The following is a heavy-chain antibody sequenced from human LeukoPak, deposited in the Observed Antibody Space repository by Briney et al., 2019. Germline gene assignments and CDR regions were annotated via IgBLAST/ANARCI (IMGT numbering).Heavy chain of an antibody. CDR1: GFTFSDYW. D-gene: IGHD5-18*01. CDR2: IHRDGSST. J-gene: IGHJ5*01. Sequence: GGSLRLSCAASGFTFSDYWMHWVRQAPGKGLVWVSRIHRDGSSTTYADSVKGRFTISGDNAKNTLYLQMNSLRAEDTAMYYCARGTEGYTYGEFDSWGQGTLVTVSS. V-gene: IGHV3-74*01. CDR3: ARGTEGYTYGEFDS.